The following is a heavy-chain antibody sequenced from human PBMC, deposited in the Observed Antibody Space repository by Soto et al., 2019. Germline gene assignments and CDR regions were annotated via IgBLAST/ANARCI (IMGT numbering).Heavy chain of an antibody. CDR3: AKEQYVLRFLEWSPFDP. CDR1: GFTFSSYG. J-gene: IGHJ5*02. V-gene: IGHV3-30*18. D-gene: IGHD3-3*01. CDR2: ISYDGSNK. Sequence: QVQLVESGGGVVQPGRSLRLSCAASGFTFSSYGMHWVRQAPGKGLEWVAVISYDGSNKYYADSVKGRFTISRDNSKNTLYLQMNSLRAEDTAVYYCAKEQYVLRFLEWSPFDPWGQGTLVTVSS.